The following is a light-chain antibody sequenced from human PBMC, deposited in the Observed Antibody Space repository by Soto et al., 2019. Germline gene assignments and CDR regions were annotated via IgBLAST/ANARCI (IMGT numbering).Light chain of an antibody. CDR1: QSLSSY. CDR3: QQRSNWLT. J-gene: IGKJ4*01. V-gene: IGKV3-11*01. Sequence: EILLTQSPATLSLSPGERATLSCRASQSLSSYLAWYQQKPGQAPRLLIYDASNRATGIPARLSGSGSGTDFTLTISSLEPEDFAVYYCQQRSNWLTFGGGTKVDIK. CDR2: DAS.